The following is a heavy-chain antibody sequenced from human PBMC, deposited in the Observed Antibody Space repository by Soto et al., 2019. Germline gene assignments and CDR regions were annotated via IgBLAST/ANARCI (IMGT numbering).Heavy chain of an antibody. CDR2: IYYSGST. J-gene: IGHJ3*02. D-gene: IGHD3-16*02. CDR3: ARQEVIPKGAFDI. Sequence: SETLSLTCTVSGGSISSYYWSWIRQPPGKGLEWIGYIYYSGSTNYNPSLKSRVTISVDTSKNQFSLKLSSVTAADTAVYYCARQEVIPKGAFDIWGQGTMVTVSS. CDR1: GGSISSYY. V-gene: IGHV4-59*08.